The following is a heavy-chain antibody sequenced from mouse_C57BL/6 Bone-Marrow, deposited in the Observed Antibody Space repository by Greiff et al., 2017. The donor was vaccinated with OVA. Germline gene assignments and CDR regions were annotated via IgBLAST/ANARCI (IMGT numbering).Heavy chain of an antibody. Sequence: GGGLVQPKGSLKLSCAASGFSFNTYAMNWVRQAPGKGLEWVARIRSKSNNYATYSADSVKDRFTISRDDPESMLYLQMNNLKTEDTAMYYCVRQKSTAYWGQGTLVTVSA. CDR3: VRQKSTAY. CDR2: IRSKSNNYAT. D-gene: IGHD5-1*01. V-gene: IGHV10-1*01. J-gene: IGHJ3*01. CDR1: GFSFNTYA.